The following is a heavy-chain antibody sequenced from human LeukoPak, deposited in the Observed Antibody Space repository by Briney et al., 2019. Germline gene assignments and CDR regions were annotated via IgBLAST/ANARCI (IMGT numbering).Heavy chain of an antibody. J-gene: IGHJ4*02. V-gene: IGHV3-30-3*01. Sequence: GSSLRLSCAASGFTLSSYAMHWVRQAPGKGLEWVAVISYDGSNKYYADSVKGRFTISRDNSKNTLYLQMNSLRAEDTAVYYCATGDFDYWGQGTLVTVSS. D-gene: IGHD1-14*01. CDR3: ATGDFDY. CDR1: GFTLSSYA. CDR2: ISYDGSNK.